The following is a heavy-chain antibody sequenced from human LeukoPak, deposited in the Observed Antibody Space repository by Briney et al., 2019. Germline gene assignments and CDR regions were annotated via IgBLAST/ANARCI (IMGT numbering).Heavy chain of an antibody. J-gene: IGHJ5*02. CDR3: AKGAEIDL. V-gene: IGHV3-23*01. CDR1: GFTFSSYS. Sequence: GGSLRLSCAASGFTFSSYSMNWVRQAPGKGLEWVSAVTGPGDTTYYADSVKGRFFMSREDSKTTVYLQMNSLRAEDTAIYYCAKGAEIDLWGQGTLVTVSS. CDR2: VTGPGDTT. D-gene: IGHD3-16*01.